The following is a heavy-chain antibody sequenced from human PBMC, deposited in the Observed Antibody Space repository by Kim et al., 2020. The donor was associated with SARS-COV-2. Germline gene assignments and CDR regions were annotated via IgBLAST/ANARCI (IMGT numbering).Heavy chain of an antibody. CDR3: ARGSNYDILNGYHHPNWFDP. D-gene: IGHD3-9*01. J-gene: IGHJ5*02. Sequence: GGSLRLSCAASGFTFSSYEMNWVRQAPGKGLEWVSYISSSGSTIYYADSVKGRFTISRDNAKNSLYLQMNSLRAEDTAVYYCARGSNYDILNGYHHPNWFDPWGQGTLVTVSS. V-gene: IGHV3-48*03. CDR1: GFTFSSYE. CDR2: ISSSGSTI.